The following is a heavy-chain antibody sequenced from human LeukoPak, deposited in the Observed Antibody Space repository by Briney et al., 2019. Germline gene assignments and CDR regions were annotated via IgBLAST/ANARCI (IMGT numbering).Heavy chain of an antibody. J-gene: IGHJ3*02. Sequence: PSETLSLTCAVYGGSFSTYYWSWIRQPPGKGLEWIGYIYYSGSTNYNPSLKSRVTISVDTSKNQFSLKLSSVTAADTAVYYCARVYGSGYDFRGAFDIWGQGTMVTVSS. CDR1: GGSFSTYY. CDR2: IYYSGST. D-gene: IGHD5-12*01. V-gene: IGHV4-59*01. CDR3: ARVYGSGYDFRGAFDI.